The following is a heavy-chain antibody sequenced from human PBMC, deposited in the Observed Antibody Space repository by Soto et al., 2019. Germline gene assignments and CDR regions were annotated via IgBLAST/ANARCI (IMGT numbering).Heavy chain of an antibody. CDR1: GGTSSSSSYY. J-gene: IGHJ6*02. Sequence: SETLSLTSTVSGGTSSSSSYYWGWIRQPPGKGLEWIGSIYYSGSTYYNPSLKSRVTISVDTSKNQFSLKLSSVTAADTAVYYCARRLYYDSSGFEGGGMDVWGQGTTVTVS. D-gene: IGHD3-22*01. CDR2: IYYSGST. CDR3: ARRLYYDSSGFEGGGMDV. V-gene: IGHV4-39*01.